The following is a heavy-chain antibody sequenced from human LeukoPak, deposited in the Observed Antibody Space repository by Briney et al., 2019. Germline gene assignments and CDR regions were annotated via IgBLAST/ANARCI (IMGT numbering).Heavy chain of an antibody. D-gene: IGHD6-19*01. CDR1: GYTFTGYY. CDR3: ARQWLVLSAFDI. J-gene: IGHJ3*02. V-gene: IGHV1-2*02. Sequence: ASVKVSCKASGYTFTGYYMHWVRQAPGQGLDWMGWINPNSGGTNYAQKFQGRVTITRDTSISTAYMELSRLRSDDTAVYYCARQWLVLSAFDIWGQGTMVTVSS. CDR2: INPNSGGT.